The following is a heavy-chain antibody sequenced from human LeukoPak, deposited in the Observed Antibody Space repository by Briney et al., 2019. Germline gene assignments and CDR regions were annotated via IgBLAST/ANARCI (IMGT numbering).Heavy chain of an antibody. V-gene: IGHV1-2*02. CDR3: ARVQRYSDILIGSPYGY. CDR1: GYTFTGYY. Sequence: ASVKVSCKASGYTFTGYYMHWVRQAPGQGLEWMGWINPNSGGTNYAQKFQGRVTMTRDTSISTAYMELSRLRSDDTAVYYCARVQRYSDILIGSPYGYWGQGTLVTVSS. J-gene: IGHJ4*02. D-gene: IGHD3-9*01. CDR2: INPNSGGT.